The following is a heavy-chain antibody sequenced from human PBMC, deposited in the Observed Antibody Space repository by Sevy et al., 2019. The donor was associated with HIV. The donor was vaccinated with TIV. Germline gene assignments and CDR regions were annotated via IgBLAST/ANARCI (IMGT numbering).Heavy chain of an antibody. V-gene: IGHV4-59*01. D-gene: IGHD6-6*01. Sequence: SETLSLTCTVSGGSISSYYWSWIRQPPGKGPEWIGYIYYSGSTNYNPSLKSRVTISVDTSKNQFSLKLSSVTAADTAAYYCARVTSSSAGFDYWGQGTLVTVSS. CDR2: IYYSGST. CDR3: ARVTSSSAGFDY. J-gene: IGHJ4*02. CDR1: GGSISSYY.